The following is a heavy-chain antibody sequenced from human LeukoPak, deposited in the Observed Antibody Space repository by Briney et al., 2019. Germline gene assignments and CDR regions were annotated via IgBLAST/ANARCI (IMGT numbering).Heavy chain of an antibody. CDR2: MNQDGSAK. V-gene: IGHV3-7*01. CDR3: ATYTHWVAGDV. D-gene: IGHD3-16*01. J-gene: IGHJ6*02. Sequence: GGSLRLSCAASGFTFSDSWTSWVRQAPGKGLEWVANMNQDGSAKGYVDSVKGRFTIPRDNARNSLYLQMSSLRPEDTAVYYCATYTHWVAGDVWGQGTTVTVSS. CDR1: GFTFSDSW.